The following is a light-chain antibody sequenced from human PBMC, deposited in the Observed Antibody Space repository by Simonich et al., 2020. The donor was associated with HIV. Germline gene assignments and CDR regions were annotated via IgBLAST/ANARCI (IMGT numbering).Light chain of an antibody. CDR1: QSVASN. V-gene: IGKV3-15*01. CDR2: FAS. J-gene: IGKJ5*01. CDR3: QQYNYWLIT. Sequence: EIVMTQSPATLSVSPGERATLSCRVSQSVASNLAWYQQKPGQPPRLLIYFASTRATGIPARFSGSGSGTEFTLTITSMQSEDFAVYYCQQYNYWLITFGQGTRLEIK.